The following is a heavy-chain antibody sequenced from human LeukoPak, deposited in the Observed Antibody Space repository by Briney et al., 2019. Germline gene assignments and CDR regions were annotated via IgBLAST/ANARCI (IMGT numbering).Heavy chain of an antibody. CDR3: ARVPYYYGSGIFDY. D-gene: IGHD3-10*01. J-gene: IGHJ4*02. Sequence: ASVKVSCKASGYTFTGYYMHWVRQAPGQGLEWMGRINPNSGGTNYAQKFQGRVTMTRDMSISTAYMELSRLRSDDTAVYYCARVPYYYGSGIFDYWGQGTLVTVSS. CDR2: INPNSGGT. CDR1: GYTFTGYY. V-gene: IGHV1-2*06.